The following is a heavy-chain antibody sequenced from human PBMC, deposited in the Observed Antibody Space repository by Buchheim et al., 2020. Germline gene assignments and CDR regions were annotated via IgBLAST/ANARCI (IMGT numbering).Heavy chain of an antibody. J-gene: IGHJ4*02. D-gene: IGHD5-18*01. V-gene: IGHV4-59*01. CDR1: GGSISSYY. CDR2: SFYSGSA. CDR3: ARVLGYSYAFFDY. Sequence: QVQLQESGPGLVKPSETLSLTCTVSGGSISSYYWSWIRQPPGKGLEWIGYSFYSGSANYNPSLKSRVTISVDTSKKQFSLKLSSVTAADTAVYYCARVLGYSYAFFDYWGQGTL.